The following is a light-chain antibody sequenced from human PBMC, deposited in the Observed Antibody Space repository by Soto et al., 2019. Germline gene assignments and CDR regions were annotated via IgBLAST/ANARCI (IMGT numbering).Light chain of an antibody. CDR3: CSYAGSPYV. J-gene: IGLJ1*01. CDR2: DVS. Sequence: QCVLTQPRSVSGSPGQSVTLSCPGTSSDVGRYNYVSWYQHHPGKAPKLMIYDVSTRPSGVPDRFSGSKSGTTASLTISGLQAEDEADYYCCSYAGSPYVFGTGTKVTVL. CDR1: SSDVGRYNY. V-gene: IGLV2-11*01.